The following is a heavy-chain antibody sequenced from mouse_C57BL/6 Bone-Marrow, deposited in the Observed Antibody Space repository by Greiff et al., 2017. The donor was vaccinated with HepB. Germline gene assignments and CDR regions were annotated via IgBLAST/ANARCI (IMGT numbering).Heavy chain of an antibody. CDR2: IWSGGST. Sequence: VKLMESGPGLVQPSQRLSITCTVSGFSLTSYGVHWVRQSPGKGLEWLGVIWSGGSTDYNAAFISRLSISKDNSKSQVFFTMNSLQADDTAIYYCARTGYYGSPWYFDVWGTGTTVTVSS. D-gene: IGHD1-1*01. CDR3: ARTGYYGSPWYFDV. J-gene: IGHJ1*03. CDR1: GFSLTSYG. V-gene: IGHV2-2*01.